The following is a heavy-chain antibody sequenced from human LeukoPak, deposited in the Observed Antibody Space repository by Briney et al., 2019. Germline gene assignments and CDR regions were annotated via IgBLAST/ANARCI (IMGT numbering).Heavy chain of an antibody. V-gene: IGHV4-59*08. D-gene: IGHD5-24*01. Sequence: LETLSLTCTVSGGSTSSYYWSWIRQPPGKGLEWIGYIYYSGSTNYNPSLKSRVTISVDTSKNQFSLKLSSVTAADTAVYYCATLVEMATIADWYFDLWGRGTLVTVSS. CDR1: GGSTSSYY. CDR3: ATLVEMATIADWYFDL. CDR2: IYYSGST. J-gene: IGHJ2*01.